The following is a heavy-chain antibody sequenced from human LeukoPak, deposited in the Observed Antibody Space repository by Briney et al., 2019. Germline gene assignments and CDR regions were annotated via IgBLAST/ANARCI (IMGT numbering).Heavy chain of an antibody. D-gene: IGHD3-16*01. CDR1: GFTFGDYA. V-gene: IGHV3-9*01. CDR3: ARDRVAMGGYFDY. CDR2: ISWNSGSI. Sequence: GGSLRLSCAASGFTFGDYAMHWVRQAPGKGLEWVSGISWNSGSIGYADSVKGRFTISRDNAKNSPYLQMNSLRAEDTAVYYCARDRVAMGGYFDYWGQGTLVTVSS. J-gene: IGHJ4*02.